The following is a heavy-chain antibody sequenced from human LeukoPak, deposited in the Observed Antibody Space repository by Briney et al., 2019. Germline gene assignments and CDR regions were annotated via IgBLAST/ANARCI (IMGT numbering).Heavy chain of an antibody. CDR3: AKGAVAEFIYYYYMDV. J-gene: IGHJ6*03. CDR1: GFSLRSYA. V-gene: IGHV3-23*01. Sequence: PGGSLRLSCAGSGFSLRSYAMSWGRQAPGKGLEWGSVISGSGGSTYYEDAVKGRLTISRDNSKNTLYLQIKSLRAEDTAVYYCAKGAVAEFIYYYYMDVWGKGTTVTVSS. D-gene: IGHD6-19*01. CDR2: ISGSGGST.